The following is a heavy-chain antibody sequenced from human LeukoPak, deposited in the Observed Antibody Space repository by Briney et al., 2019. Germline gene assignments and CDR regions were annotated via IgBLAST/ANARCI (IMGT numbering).Heavy chain of an antibody. CDR3: ARQGRDGYNYVDY. J-gene: IGHJ4*02. CDR1: GGSISSYY. D-gene: IGHD5-24*01. V-gene: IGHV4-59*08. Sequence: PSETLSLTCTVSGGSISSYYWSWIRQPPGKGLEWIGYIYYSGSTNYNPSLKSRVTISVDTSKNQFSLKLSSVTAADTAVYYCARQGRDGYNYVDYWGQGTLVTVSS. CDR2: IYYSGST.